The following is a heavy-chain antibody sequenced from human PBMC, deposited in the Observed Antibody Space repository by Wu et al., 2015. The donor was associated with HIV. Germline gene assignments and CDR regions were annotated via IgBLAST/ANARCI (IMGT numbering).Heavy chain of an antibody. CDR3: ARGGYCTDTSCYNLRRAPTAPDY. Sequence: QVQLVQSGAEVKKPGASVKVSCKASGYTFTSYDINWVRQATGQGLEWMGWMNPNSGNTGYAQKFQGRVTITRNTSISTAYMELSSLRSEDTAVYYCARGGYCTDTSCYNLRRAPTAPDYWGQGTLVTVSS. V-gene: IGHV1-8*03. D-gene: IGHD2-2*02. CDR2: MNPNSGNT. J-gene: IGHJ4*02. CDR1: GYTFTSYD.